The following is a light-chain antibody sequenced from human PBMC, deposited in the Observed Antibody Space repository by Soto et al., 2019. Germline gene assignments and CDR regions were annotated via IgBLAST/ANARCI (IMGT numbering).Light chain of an antibody. J-gene: IGLJ3*02. Sequence: SVLTQPPSVSAAPGQKVTISCSGSRSNIGNNYVAWYQQLPGTAPKLLISDNNQRPSGIPDRFSGSKSGTSATLGITGLQTGDEADYYCGSWDSSLSVVMFGGGTQLTVL. V-gene: IGLV1-51*01. CDR3: GSWDSSLSVVM. CDR1: RSNIGNNY. CDR2: DNN.